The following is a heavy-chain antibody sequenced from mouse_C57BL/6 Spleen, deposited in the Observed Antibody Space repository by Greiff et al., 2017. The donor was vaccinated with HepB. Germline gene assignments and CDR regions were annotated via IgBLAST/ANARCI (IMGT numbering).Heavy chain of an antibody. Sequence: QVQLQQPGAELVRPGSSVKLSCKASGYTFTSYWMHWVKQRPIQGLEWIGNIDPSDSETTYNQKFKDKATLTVHKSSTTAYMQLSSLTSEDSAVYYCARFGNYPGYWGQGTTLTVSS. CDR1: GYTFTSYW. V-gene: IGHV1-52*01. D-gene: IGHD2-1*01. CDR2: IDPSDSET. J-gene: IGHJ2*01. CDR3: ARFGNYPGY.